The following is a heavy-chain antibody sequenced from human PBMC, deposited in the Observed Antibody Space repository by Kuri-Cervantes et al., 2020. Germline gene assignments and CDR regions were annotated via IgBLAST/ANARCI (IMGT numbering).Heavy chain of an antibody. CDR3: ARGDSSGWYAPEPYYFDY. J-gene: IGHJ4*02. D-gene: IGHD6-19*01. V-gene: IGHV3-48*01. Sequence: GGSLRLSCAASGFTFSSYAMTWVRQAPGKGLEWLSYISRSSSTIYYADSVKGRFTISRDNAKNSLYLQMSSLRAEDTAVYYCARGDSSGWYAPEPYYFDYWGQGTLVTVSS. CDR1: GFTFSSYA. CDR2: ISRSSSTI.